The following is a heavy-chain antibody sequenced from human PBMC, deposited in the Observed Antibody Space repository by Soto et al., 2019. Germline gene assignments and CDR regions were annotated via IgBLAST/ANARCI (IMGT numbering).Heavy chain of an antibody. Sequence: QVQLQESGPGLVKPSETLSLTCTASGGSISSYYWSWIRQPPGKGLEWIGYIYYSGSTNYNPSLKRLVTISVDTSKNQFSLKLSSVTAADTAVYYCARGLHYDSSGYYFRYFDYWGQGTLVTVSS. D-gene: IGHD3-22*01. CDR2: IYYSGST. CDR3: ARGLHYDSSGYYFRYFDY. J-gene: IGHJ4*02. CDR1: GGSISSYY. V-gene: IGHV4-59*01.